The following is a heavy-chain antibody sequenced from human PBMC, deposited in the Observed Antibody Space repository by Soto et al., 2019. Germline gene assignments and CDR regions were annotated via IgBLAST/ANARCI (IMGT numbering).Heavy chain of an antibody. CDR2: IWYDGSNK. J-gene: IGHJ5*02. CDR1: GFTFSSYG. Sequence: GGSLRLSCAASGFTFSSYGMHWVRQAPGKGLEWVAVIWYDGSNKYYADSVKGRFTISRDNSKNTLYLQMNSLRAEDTAVYYCARDRDIVVVPAALLNPWGQGTLVTVSS. CDR3: ARDRDIVVVPAALLNP. D-gene: IGHD2-2*01. V-gene: IGHV3-33*01.